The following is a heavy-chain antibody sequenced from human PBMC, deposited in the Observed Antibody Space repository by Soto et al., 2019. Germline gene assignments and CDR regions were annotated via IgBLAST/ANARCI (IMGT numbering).Heavy chain of an antibody. CDR3: ARARFLEWFFDY. CDR1: GGSISSYY. V-gene: IGHV4-59*01. D-gene: IGHD3-3*01. J-gene: IGHJ4*02. CDR2: IHYSGST. Sequence: PSETRSLTCTVSGGSISSYYWSWIRQPPGKGLEWIGYIHYSGSTHYNPSLKSRVSISVDASKNQFSLKLSSVPAADTAVYYSARARFLEWFFDYWGQGILVTVCS.